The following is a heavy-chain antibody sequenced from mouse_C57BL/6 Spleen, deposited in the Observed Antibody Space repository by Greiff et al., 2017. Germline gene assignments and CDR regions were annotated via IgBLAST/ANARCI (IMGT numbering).Heavy chain of an antibody. D-gene: IGHD2-4*01. J-gene: IGHJ2*01. Sequence: VKLQESGPELVKPGASVKISCKASGYAFSSSWMNWVKQRPGKGLEWIGRIYPGDGDTNYNGKFKGKATLTADKSSSTAYMQLISLTSEDSAVYFCARYVYYDYDAYLDYWGQGTTLTVSS. CDR2: IYPGDGDT. V-gene: IGHV1-82*01. CDR1: GYAFSSSW. CDR3: ARYVYYDYDAYLDY.